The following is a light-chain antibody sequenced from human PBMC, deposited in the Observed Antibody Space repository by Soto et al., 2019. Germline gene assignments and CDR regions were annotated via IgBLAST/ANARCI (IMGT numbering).Light chain of an antibody. V-gene: IGKV3-20*01. CDR3: QQYGSSPPEWNT. J-gene: IGKJ2*01. CDR1: QSVSSSY. CDR2: GAS. Sequence: EIVLTQSPGTLSLSPGERATLSCRASQSVSSSYLAWYQQKPGQAPRLLIYGASSRATGIPDRFSGSGSGTDFTLTISRLEPEDFAVYYWQQYGSSPPEWNTFGQGTKLEIK.